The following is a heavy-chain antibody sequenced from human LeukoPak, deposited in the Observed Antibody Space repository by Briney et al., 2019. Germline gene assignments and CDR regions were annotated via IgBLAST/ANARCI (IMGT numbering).Heavy chain of an antibody. CDR2: INPNSGGT. CDR1: GYTFTGYY. CDR3: ARDSDAAYNWNYSPSGY. J-gene: IGHJ4*02. V-gene: IGHV1-2*02. D-gene: IGHD1-7*01. Sequence: GASVKVSCKASGYTFTGYYMHWVRQAPGQGLEWMGWINPNSGGTNYAQKFQGRVTMTRDTSISTAYMELSRLRSDDTAVYYCARDSDAAYNWNYSPSGYWGQGTLVTVSS.